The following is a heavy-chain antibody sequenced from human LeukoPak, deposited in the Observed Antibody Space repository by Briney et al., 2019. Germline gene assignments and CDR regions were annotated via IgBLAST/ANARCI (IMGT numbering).Heavy chain of an antibody. J-gene: IGHJ4*02. D-gene: IGHD3-22*01. CDR2: IKQDGSDK. Sequence: GDSLRLSCAASGFTFTKYWMTWVCQAPGKGLGWVGNIKQDGSDKNYMDSVKGRFTISRDNSKNTLYLQMNSLRAEDTAVYYCAKDFRPTITMIVVVSPLDYWGQGTLVTVSS. CDR3: AKDFRPTITMIVVVSPLDY. CDR1: GFTFTKYW. V-gene: IGHV3-7*03.